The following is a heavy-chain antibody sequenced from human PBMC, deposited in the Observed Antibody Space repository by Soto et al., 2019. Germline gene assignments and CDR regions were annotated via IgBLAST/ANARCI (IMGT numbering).Heavy chain of an antibody. CDR2: IIPILGIA. V-gene: IGHV1-69*02. CDR1: GGTFSSYT. Sequence: ASVKVSCKASGGTFSSYTISWVRQAPGQGLEWMGRIIPILGIANYAQKFQGRVTITADKSTSTAYMELSSLRSEDTAVYYCARGPVSGWSFHFDYWGQGTLVTVSS. CDR3: ARGPVSGWSFHFDY. J-gene: IGHJ4*02. D-gene: IGHD6-19*01.